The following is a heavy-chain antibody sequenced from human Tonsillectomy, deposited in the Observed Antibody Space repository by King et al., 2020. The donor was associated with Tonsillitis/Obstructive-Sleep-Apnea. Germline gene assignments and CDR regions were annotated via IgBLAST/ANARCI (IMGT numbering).Heavy chain of an antibody. CDR3: ASTADVVPAARAFAF. D-gene: IGHD2-2*01. J-gene: IGHJ4*02. V-gene: IGHV4-34*01. CDR2: INHSGST. CDR1: GGSFSGYY. Sequence: VQLQQWGAGLLKPSETLSLTCAVYGGSFSGYYWSWIRQPPGKGLEWIGEINHSGSTNYNPSLKIRVTISVDTSKNQFSLKLSSVTAADTAVYYCASTADVVPAARAFAFWGQGTLVTVSS.